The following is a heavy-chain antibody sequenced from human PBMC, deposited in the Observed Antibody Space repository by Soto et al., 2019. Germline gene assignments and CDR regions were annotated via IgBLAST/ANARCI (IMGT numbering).Heavy chain of an antibody. J-gene: IGHJ3*02. Sequence: EVQLVESGGGLVQPGGSLKLSCAASGFTFSGSAIHWVRQASGKGLEWIGRIRDKANSYATAYAASVKGRFTISRDDSENTAYLQMNSLKTEDTALYYCSRGYCSSISCVAFDIWGQGTMVTVSS. V-gene: IGHV3-73*01. CDR3: SRGYCSSISCVAFDI. D-gene: IGHD2-2*01. CDR1: GFTFSGSA. CDR2: IRDKANSYAT.